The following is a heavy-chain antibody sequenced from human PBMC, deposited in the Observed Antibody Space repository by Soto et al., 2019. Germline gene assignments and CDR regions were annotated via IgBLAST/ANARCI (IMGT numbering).Heavy chain of an antibody. Sequence: EVQLLESGGGLVQPGGSLRLSCAASGFTFSSYAMSWVRQAPGKGLEWVSAISGSGGSTYYADSVKGRFTISRDNSKNTLYLQMNSLRAEDTAVYYCVKHHAFGGVIVTFFDYWGQGTLVTVSS. D-gene: IGHD3-16*02. J-gene: IGHJ4*02. CDR3: VKHHAFGGVIVTFFDY. CDR2: ISGSGGST. CDR1: GFTFSSYA. V-gene: IGHV3-23*01.